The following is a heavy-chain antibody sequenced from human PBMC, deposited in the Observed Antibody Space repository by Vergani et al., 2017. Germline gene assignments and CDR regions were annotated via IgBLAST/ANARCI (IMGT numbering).Heavy chain of an antibody. Sequence: VQLVESGGSVVQPGRSLRLSCAASGFTFRNYAMTWVRQAPGKGLEWVSIISDNGGTTYYADSVKGRFTISRDNSKNTLYLQMNSLRTEDTAVYYCANSPWAYRGYDPLGYWGPGTLVTVSS. V-gene: IGHV3-23*04. CDR1: GFTFRNYA. J-gene: IGHJ4*02. D-gene: IGHD5-12*01. CDR2: ISDNGGTT. CDR3: ANSPWAYRGYDPLGY.